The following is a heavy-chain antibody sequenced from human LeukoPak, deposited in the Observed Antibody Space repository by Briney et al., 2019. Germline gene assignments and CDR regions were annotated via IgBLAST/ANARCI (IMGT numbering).Heavy chain of an antibody. CDR1: GFAFSNAW. D-gene: IGHD5-24*01. CDR3: TTDWRWLN. J-gene: IGHJ4*02. CDR2: INSKTGGGKT. Sequence: GGSLRLSCAASGFAFSNAWMSWVRQAPGKGLEWVGRINSKTGGGKTDYAAPLNARFTISRDDSKNTLYLQMNSLKTEDTAVYYSTTDWRWLNWGQGTLVSVSS. V-gene: IGHV3-15*01.